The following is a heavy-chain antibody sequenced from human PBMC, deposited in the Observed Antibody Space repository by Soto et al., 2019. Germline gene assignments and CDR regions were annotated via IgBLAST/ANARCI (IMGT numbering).Heavy chain of an antibody. CDR2: IKSKSDCGTT. V-gene: IGHV3-15*07. Sequence: EVQLVESGGDLVEPGGSLKLSCAASGFTFNNAWMIWVRRAPGEGLEWVGSIKSKSDCGTTDYAAPVKGRFTISRDDSKNTVYLQMSSLKTEDTAVYFCTTHSGGVGGDNYYFDYWGQGTLVTVSS. CDR1: GFTFNNAW. J-gene: IGHJ4*02. CDR3: TTHSGGVGGDNYYFDY. D-gene: IGHD3-16*01.